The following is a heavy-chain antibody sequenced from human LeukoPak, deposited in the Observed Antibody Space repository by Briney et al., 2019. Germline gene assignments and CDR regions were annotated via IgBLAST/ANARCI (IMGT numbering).Heavy chain of an antibody. V-gene: IGHV3-73*01. Sequence: GGSLRLSCATSGFTFSGSAMHSVRQASGKGLEWVGRIRSKANSYATAYAASVKGRFTISRDDSKNTAYLQMNSLKTEDTAVYYCTTGTWIRLWVPDHWGQGTLVTVSS. D-gene: IGHD5-12*01. J-gene: IGHJ4*02. CDR2: IRSKANSYAT. CDR3: TTGTWIRLWVPDH. CDR1: GFTFSGSA.